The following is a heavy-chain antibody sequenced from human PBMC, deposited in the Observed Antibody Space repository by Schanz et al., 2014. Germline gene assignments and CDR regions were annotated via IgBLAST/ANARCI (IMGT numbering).Heavy chain of an antibody. D-gene: IGHD3-3*01. Sequence: VQLVESGGGLVKPGGSLRLSCAASGFIFNDYYMNWIRQAPGKGLEWVANINQDGSDKSYVDSVKGRFTISRDNAKSSLYLQMNSLRDEDTAVYYCAATTILADWGQGTLVAVSS. CDR2: INQDGSDK. J-gene: IGHJ4*02. CDR3: AATTILAD. CDR1: GFIFNDYY. V-gene: IGHV3-7*01.